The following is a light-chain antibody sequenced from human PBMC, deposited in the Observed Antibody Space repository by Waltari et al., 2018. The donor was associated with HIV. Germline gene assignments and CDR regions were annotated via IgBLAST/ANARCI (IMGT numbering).Light chain of an antibody. V-gene: IGLV2-14*03. CDR3: TSYISGTSPV. CDR2: GVT. Sequence: QSALTQPASVSGSPGQSSTISCDLNDNGYVSWYQRHPGKAPKVIIYGVTTRPSGLSNRFSGSKSGNTPTLTISGLQPEDEADYFCTSYISGTSPVFGRGTRVTVL. J-gene: IGLJ2*01. CDR1: DLNDNGY.